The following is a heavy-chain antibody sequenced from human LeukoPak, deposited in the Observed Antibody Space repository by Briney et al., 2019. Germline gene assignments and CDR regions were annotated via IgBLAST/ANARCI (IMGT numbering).Heavy chain of an antibody. CDR2: INAGNGKT. Sequence: GASVKVSCKASGYTFTSYAMHWVRQAPGQRREWMGWINAGNGKTKYSQKFQGRVTITRDTSASTAYMELSSLRSEDTAVYYCARGYCSSTSCYQSWFDPWGQGTLVTVSS. CDR1: GYTFTSYA. V-gene: IGHV1-3*01. J-gene: IGHJ5*02. CDR3: ARGYCSSTSCYQSWFDP. D-gene: IGHD2-2*01.